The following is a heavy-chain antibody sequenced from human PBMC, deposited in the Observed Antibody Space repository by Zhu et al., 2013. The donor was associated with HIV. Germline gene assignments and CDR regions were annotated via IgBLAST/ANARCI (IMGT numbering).Heavy chain of an antibody. CDR1: GYTFTSYY. CDR3: ARTSEYSGYYHNWFDP. Sequence: VQLWQSGAEVKKPGLSXGSCKASGYTFTSYYMHWVRQAPGQGLEWMGIINPSGGSTSYAQKFQGRVTMTRDTSTSTVYMELSSLRSEDTAVYYCARTSEYSGYYHNWFDPWGQGTLVTRLL. V-gene: IGHV1-46*01. CDR2: INPSGGST. J-gene: IGHJ5*02. D-gene: IGHD3-22*01.